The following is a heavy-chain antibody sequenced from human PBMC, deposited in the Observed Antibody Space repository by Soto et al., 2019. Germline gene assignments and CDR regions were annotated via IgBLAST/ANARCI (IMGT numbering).Heavy chain of an antibody. D-gene: IGHD3-9*01. CDR1: GFTFSSYS. CDR3: ARAAHNLRYSPLNDGVDV. Sequence: EVQLVESGGGLVKPGGSLRLSYAASGFTFSSYSMNWVRQAPGKGLEWVSSISSSSSYIYYADSVKGRFTISRDNAKNSLYLQMNSLRAEDTAVYYCARAAHNLRYSPLNDGVDVWGQGTTVTVSS. V-gene: IGHV3-21*01. J-gene: IGHJ6*02. CDR2: ISSSSSYI.